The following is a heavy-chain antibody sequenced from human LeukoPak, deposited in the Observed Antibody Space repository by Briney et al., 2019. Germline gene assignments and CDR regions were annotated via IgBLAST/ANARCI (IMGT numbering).Heavy chain of an antibody. J-gene: IGHJ4*02. CDR1: GFTFSSYT. CDR3: ARDSGATVALAYFDY. CDR2: ISGSGGST. Sequence: GGSLRLSCAASGFTFSSYTMHWVRQAPGKGLEWVSAISGSGGSTYYADSVKGRFTISRDNAKNSLYLQMNSLRAEDTAVYYCARDSGATVALAYFDYWGQGTLVTVSS. D-gene: IGHD1-26*01. V-gene: IGHV3-23*01.